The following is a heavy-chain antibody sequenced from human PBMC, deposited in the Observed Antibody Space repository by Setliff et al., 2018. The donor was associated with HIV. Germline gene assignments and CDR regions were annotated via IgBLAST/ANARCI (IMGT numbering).Heavy chain of an antibody. J-gene: IGHJ6*03. Sequence: VASVKVSCKASGYSLTSYSINWVRQAPGQGLEWMGYINPNTGNPTYAQGFTGRFVLSVDTPVSTAYLQIFSLKAEDTAVYYCTRDHTPPPNYDFWSGQIDLRNIFYYMDVWGTGTPVTVSS. CDR2: INPNTGNP. D-gene: IGHD3-3*01. CDR3: TRDHTPPPNYDFWSGQIDLRNIFYYMDV. V-gene: IGHV7-4-1*01. CDR1: GYSLTSYS.